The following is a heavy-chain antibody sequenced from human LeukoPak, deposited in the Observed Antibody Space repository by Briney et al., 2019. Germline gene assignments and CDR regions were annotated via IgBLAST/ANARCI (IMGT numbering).Heavy chain of an antibody. CDR3: ARQLYGSDY. V-gene: IGHV4-34*01. D-gene: IGHD4-17*01. J-gene: IGHJ4*01. CDR2: VNHSGYT. CDR1: GVSFSTYY. Sequence: SETLSLTCDVSGVSFSTYYWSWIRQSPEKGLEWIGEVNHSGYTNYNPSLKGRVTISVDTSKNQFSLKLSSVTAADTAVYYSARQLYGSDYWGHGTLVTVCS.